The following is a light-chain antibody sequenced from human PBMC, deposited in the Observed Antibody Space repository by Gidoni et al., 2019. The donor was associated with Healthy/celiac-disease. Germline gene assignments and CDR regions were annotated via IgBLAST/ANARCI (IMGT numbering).Light chain of an antibody. J-gene: IGLJ1*01. CDR3: AAWDDSLNGSYV. CDR2: SNN. CDR1: SPNIGSNT. Sequence: QSVLTQPPSASGTPGQRVPISCSGSSPNIGSNTVNWYKQLPGTAPKLLIYSNNQRPSGVPDRFSGSKSGTSASLAISGLQSEDEADYYCAAWDDSLNGSYVFGTGTKVTVL. V-gene: IGLV1-44*01.